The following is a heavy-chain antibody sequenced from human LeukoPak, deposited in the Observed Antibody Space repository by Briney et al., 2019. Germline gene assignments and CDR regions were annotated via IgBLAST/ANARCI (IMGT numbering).Heavy chain of an antibody. CDR1: GYTFTSYY. V-gene: IGHV1-46*01. Sequence: ASVKVSCKASGYTFTSYYMHWVRQAPGQGPEWMGIINPSGGSTSYAQKFQGRVTMTRDTSTSTVYMELSSLRSEDTAVYYCARDSEYYYDSSGYHDYWGQGTLVTVSS. J-gene: IGHJ4*02. CDR3: ARDSEYYYDSSGYHDY. CDR2: INPSGGST. D-gene: IGHD3-22*01.